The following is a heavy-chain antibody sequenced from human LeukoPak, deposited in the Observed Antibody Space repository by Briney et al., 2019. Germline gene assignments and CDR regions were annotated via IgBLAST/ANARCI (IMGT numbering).Heavy chain of an antibody. J-gene: IGHJ3*02. V-gene: IGHV3-23*01. CDR2: ISGSGGST. CDR3: AKTSKEVVLGDAFDI. Sequence: GGSLRLSCAASGFTFSSYAMSWVRQAPGKGLGWGSAISGSGGSTYYADSVKGRFTISRDNSKNTLYLQMNSLRAEDTAVYYCAKTSKEVVLGDAFDIWGQGTMVTVSS. D-gene: IGHD4/OR15-4a*01. CDR1: GFTFSSYA.